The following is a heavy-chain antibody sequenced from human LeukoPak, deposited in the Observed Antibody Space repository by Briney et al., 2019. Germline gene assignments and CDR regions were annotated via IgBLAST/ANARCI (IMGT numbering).Heavy chain of an antibody. CDR1: GYTFTSYG. CDR3: ARDLYNWNDGWFDP. D-gene: IGHD1-20*01. J-gene: IGHJ5*02. CDR2: ISAYNGNT. Sequence: GASVKVSCKASGYTFTSYGISWVRQAPGQGLEWMGWISAYNGNTNYAQKLRGRVTMTTDTSTSTAYMELRSLRSDDTAVYYCARDLYNWNDGWFDPWGQGTLVTVSS. V-gene: IGHV1-18*01.